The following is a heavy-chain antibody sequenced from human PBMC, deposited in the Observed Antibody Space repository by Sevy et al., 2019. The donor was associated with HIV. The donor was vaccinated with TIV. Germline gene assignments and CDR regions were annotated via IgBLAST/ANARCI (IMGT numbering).Heavy chain of an antibody. CDR2: INHSGST. Sequence: SETLSLTCAVYGGSFSGYYWNWIRQSPGKGLEWIGEINHSGSTHYNPSLKSRVTISVDTSKNQFSLRLNSVTAADTAVYYCARAPPVVVVPGAPSWFDPWGQGTLVTVST. V-gene: IGHV4-34*01. J-gene: IGHJ5*02. CDR1: GGSFSGYY. D-gene: IGHD2-2*01. CDR3: ARAPPVVVVPGAPSWFDP.